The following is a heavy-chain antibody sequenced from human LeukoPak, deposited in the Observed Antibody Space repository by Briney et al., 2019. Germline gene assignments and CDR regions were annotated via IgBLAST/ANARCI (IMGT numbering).Heavy chain of an antibody. CDR3: ARGDAIQLWSLDY. CDR1: GGSISSGSYC. CDR2: IYASGST. J-gene: IGHJ4*02. V-gene: IGHV4-61*02. Sequence: PSETLSLTCTVSGGSISSGSYCWSWIRQPAGKGLEWIGRIYASGSTYYNPSLKSRVTISVDTSKNQFSLKLSSVTAADTAVYYCARGDAIQLWSLDYWGQGTLVTVSS. D-gene: IGHD5-18*01.